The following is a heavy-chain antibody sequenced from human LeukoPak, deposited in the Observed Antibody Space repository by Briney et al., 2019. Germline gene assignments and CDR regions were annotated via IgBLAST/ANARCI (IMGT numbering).Heavy chain of an antibody. V-gene: IGHV4-30-4*08. CDR3: ARGNLEWELRDAFDI. Sequence: SETLSLTCTVSGGSISSGGYYWSWIRQPPGKGLEWIGYIYYSGSTYYNPSLKSRVTISVDTSKNQFSLKLSSVTAADTAVYYCARGNLEWELRDAFDIWGQGTMVTVSS. CDR2: IYYSGST. CDR1: GGSISSGGYY. D-gene: IGHD1-26*01. J-gene: IGHJ3*02.